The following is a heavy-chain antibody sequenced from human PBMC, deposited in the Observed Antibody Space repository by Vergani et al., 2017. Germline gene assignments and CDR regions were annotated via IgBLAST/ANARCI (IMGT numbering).Heavy chain of an antibody. V-gene: IGHV4-59*01. CDR1: GSSINNYY. J-gene: IGHJ3*02. Sequence: QVQLQESGPGLVKPSQTLSLTCSVSGSSINNYYWNWIRQPPGKGLEWIGYIYYSGSTNYNPSLKSRVTISVDTSKNQFSLKLSSVTAADTAVYYCARGRGGSYRPGAFDIWGQGTMVTVSS. CDR3: ARGRGGSYRPGAFDI. CDR2: IYYSGST. D-gene: IGHD1-26*01.